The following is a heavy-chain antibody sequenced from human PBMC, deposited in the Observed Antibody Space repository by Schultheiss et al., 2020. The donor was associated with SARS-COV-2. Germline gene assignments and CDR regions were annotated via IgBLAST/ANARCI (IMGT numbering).Heavy chain of an antibody. CDR3: AVKYYYGSGSYGWFDP. J-gene: IGHJ5*02. D-gene: IGHD3-10*01. CDR1: GGSISSYY. V-gene: IGHV4-4*07. CDR2: IYTSGST. Sequence: SETLSLTCTVSGGSISSYYWSWIRQPAGKGLEWIGRIYTSGSTNYNPSLKSRVTMSVDTSKNQFSLKLSSVTAADTAVYYCAVKYYYGSGSYGWFDPWGQGTLVTVSS.